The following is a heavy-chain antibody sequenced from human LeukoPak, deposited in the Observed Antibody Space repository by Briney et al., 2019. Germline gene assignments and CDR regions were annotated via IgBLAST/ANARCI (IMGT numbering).Heavy chain of an antibody. CDR1: GFTFSSYG. CDR3: TTLVYSNLYLDY. V-gene: IGHV3-15*01. D-gene: IGHD4-4*01. J-gene: IGHJ4*02. Sequence: GRSLRLSCAASGFTFSSYGMHWVRQAPGKGLEWVGRIKSKTDGGTTDYAAPVKGRFTISRDDSKNTLYLQMNSLKTEDTAVYYCTTLVYSNLYLDYWGQGTLVTVSS. CDR2: IKSKTDGGTT.